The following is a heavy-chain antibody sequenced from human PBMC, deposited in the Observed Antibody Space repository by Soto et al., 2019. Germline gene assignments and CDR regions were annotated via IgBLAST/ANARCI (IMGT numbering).Heavy chain of an antibody. Sequence: GGSLRLSCAASGFTFSSYAMHWVRQAPGKGLEWVAVISYDGSNKYYADSVKGRFTISRDNSKNTLYLQMNSLRAEDTAVYYCAKDRRSSGWSPYYYYGMDVWGQGTTVTVSS. CDR3: AKDRRSSGWSPYYYYGMDV. CDR1: GFTFSSYA. V-gene: IGHV3-30-3*01. D-gene: IGHD6-19*01. CDR2: ISYDGSNK. J-gene: IGHJ6*02.